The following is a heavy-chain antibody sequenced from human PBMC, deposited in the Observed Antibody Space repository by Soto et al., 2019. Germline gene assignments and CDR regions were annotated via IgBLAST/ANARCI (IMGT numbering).Heavy chain of an antibody. CDR2: TYHSGST. Sequence: QLQLQESGSGLVKPSQTLSLTCAVSGGSISSGGYSWSWIRQPPGKGLEWIGYTYHSGSTYYNPCLKSRVTISVDRSKNQFSLKLSSVTAADTAVYYCARGLTAYYYDSSGYYSVPWFDPWGQGTMVTVSS. D-gene: IGHD3-22*01. V-gene: IGHV4-30-2*01. J-gene: IGHJ5*02. CDR1: GGSISSGGYS. CDR3: ARGLTAYYYDSSGYYSVPWFDP.